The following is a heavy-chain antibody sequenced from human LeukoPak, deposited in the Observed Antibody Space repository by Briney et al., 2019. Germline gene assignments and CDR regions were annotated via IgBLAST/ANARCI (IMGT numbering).Heavy chain of an antibody. D-gene: IGHD6-13*01. Sequence: PGGSLRLSCAASGFTFSSYTMNWVRQAPGKGLEWVSGISDSGDNTQYADSVKGRFTISRDNSKNTLYLQMNSLRAEDTAVYYCAKDIIAAAGSRGPEYYYYYGMDVWGQGTTVTLSS. CDR3: AKDIIAAAGSRGPEYYYYYGMDV. V-gene: IGHV3-23*01. CDR2: ISDSGDNT. CDR1: GFTFSSYT. J-gene: IGHJ6*02.